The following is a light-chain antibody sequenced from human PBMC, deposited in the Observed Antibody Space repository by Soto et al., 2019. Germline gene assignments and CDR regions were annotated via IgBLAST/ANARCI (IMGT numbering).Light chain of an antibody. J-gene: IGLJ3*02. V-gene: IGLV1-44*01. CDR1: SSNIGSNT. CDR3: AAWDDSLNGPV. CDR2: SNN. Sequence: QSVLTQPPSASGAPGQRVTISCSGSSSNIGSNTVNWYQQLPGTAPKVLIQSNNHRPSGVPDRFSGSKSGTSASLAISGLQSEDEADYYCAAWDDSLNGPVFGGGTQLTVL.